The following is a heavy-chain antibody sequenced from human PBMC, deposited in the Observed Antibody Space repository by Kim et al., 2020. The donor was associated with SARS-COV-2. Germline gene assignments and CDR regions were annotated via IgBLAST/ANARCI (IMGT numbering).Heavy chain of an antibody. CDR2: IYYSGST. V-gene: IGHV4-59*01. CDR3: ARELNYYDILTGYYSEPWFDP. CDR1: GGSISSYY. Sequence: SETLSLTCTVSGGSISSYYWSWIRQPPGKGLEWIGYIYYSGSTNYNPSLKSRVTISVDTSKNQFSLKLSSVTAADTAVYYCARELNYYDILTGYYSEPWFDPWGQGTLVTVSS. J-gene: IGHJ5*02. D-gene: IGHD3-9*01.